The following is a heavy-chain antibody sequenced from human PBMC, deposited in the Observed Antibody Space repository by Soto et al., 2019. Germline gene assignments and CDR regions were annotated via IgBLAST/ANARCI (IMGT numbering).Heavy chain of an antibody. Sequence: QVQRVESGGGVVQPGRSLRLSCAASGFTFSSYAMHWVRQAPGKGLEWVAVISYDGSNKYYADSVKGRFTISRDNSKNTLYLQMYSLRAVDSAVSDCARERVANWLDPWGQGTLVTVSS. CDR1: GFTFSSYA. V-gene: IGHV3-30-3*01. CDR3: ARERVANWLDP. CDR2: ISYDGSNK. J-gene: IGHJ5*02.